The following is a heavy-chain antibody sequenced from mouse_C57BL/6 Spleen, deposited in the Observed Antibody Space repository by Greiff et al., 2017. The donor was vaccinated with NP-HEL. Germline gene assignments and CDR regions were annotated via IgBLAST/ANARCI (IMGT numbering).Heavy chain of an antibody. D-gene: IGHD1-1*01. CDR2: IDPENGDT. V-gene: IGHV14-4*01. CDR3: TTDYGSSSH. J-gene: IGHJ2*01. CDR1: GFNIKDDY. Sequence: EVQLQQSGAELVRPGASVKLSCTASGFNIKDDYMHWVKQRPEQGLEWIGWIDPENGDTEYASKFQGKATITADTSSNTAYLQLSSLTSEDTAVYYCTTDYGSSSHWGQGTTLTVSS.